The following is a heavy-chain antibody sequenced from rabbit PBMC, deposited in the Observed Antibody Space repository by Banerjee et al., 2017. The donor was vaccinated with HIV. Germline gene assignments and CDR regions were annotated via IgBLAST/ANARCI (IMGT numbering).Heavy chain of an antibody. CDR1: GFSFSSSYW. D-gene: IGHD4-2*01. V-gene: IGHV1S45*01. CDR2: IDISGGGT. J-gene: IGHJ4*01. CDR3: ARGWIAGGNNQYYFNL. Sequence: QEQLVESGGGLVQPEGSLTLTCTASGFSFSSSYWMCWVRQAPEKGLEWIGCIDISGGGTWYANWAKGRFTISRALSAVTLKMTSLTAADTATYFCARGWIAGGNNQYYFNLWGPGTLVTVS.